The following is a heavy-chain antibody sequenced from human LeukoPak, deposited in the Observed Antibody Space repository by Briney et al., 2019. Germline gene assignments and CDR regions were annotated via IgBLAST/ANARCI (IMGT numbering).Heavy chain of an antibody. CDR2: ISGYNGDT. J-gene: IGHJ5*02. D-gene: IGHD3-10*01. V-gene: IGHV1-18*01. Sequence: GASVKVSCKASGYTFTSYGISWVRQAPGQGLEWMGWISGYNGDTNYAQNLQGRVTMTTDTSTSTAYMELRSLRSDDTAVYYCARDLGSGSFRNWFDPWGQGTLVTVPS. CDR1: GYTFTSYG. CDR3: ARDLGSGSFRNWFDP.